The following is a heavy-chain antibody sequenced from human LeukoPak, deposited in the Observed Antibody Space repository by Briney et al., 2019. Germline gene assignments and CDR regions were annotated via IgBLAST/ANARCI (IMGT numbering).Heavy chain of an antibody. V-gene: IGHV4-30-2*01. CDR2: IYHSGST. CDR3: ARGYEDYGDYTDRYIDL. Sequence: SQTLSLTCAVSGGSISSGGYSWSWIRQPPGKGLEWIGYIYHSGSTYYNPSLKSRVTISVDRSKNQFSLKLSSVTAADTAVYYCARGYEDYGDYTDRYIDLWGRGTLVTVSS. D-gene: IGHD4-17*01. J-gene: IGHJ2*01. CDR1: GGSISSGGYS.